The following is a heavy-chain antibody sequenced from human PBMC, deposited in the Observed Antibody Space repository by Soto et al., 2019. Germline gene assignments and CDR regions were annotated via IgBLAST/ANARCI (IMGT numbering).Heavy chain of an antibody. CDR1: ECTFSSYA. CDR3: AKELLWFGELFSAFDI. CDR2: ISGSGGST. J-gene: IGHJ3*02. Sequence: PGLPLRLRCGASECTFSSYARSWVRKDQGKGLEWVSAISGSGGSTYYADSVKGRFTISRDNSKNTLYLQMNSLRAEDTAVYYCAKELLWFGELFSAFDIWGQRTMVNVSS. D-gene: IGHD3-10*01. V-gene: IGHV3-23*01.